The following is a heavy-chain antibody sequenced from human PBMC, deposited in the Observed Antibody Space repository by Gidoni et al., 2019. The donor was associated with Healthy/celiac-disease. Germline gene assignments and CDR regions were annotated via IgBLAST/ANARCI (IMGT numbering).Heavy chain of an antibody. J-gene: IGHJ4*02. Sequence: EVQLVESGGGLVQPGRSLRLSCAASGFTFDDYAMHWVRQAPGKGLEWVSGISWNSGSIGYADSVKGRFTISRDNAKNSLYLQMNSLRAEDTALYYCAKGDGEWDTAMVTAFDYWGQGTLVTVSS. CDR1: GFTFDDYA. CDR3: AKGDGEWDTAMVTAFDY. D-gene: IGHD5-18*01. CDR2: ISWNSGSI. V-gene: IGHV3-9*01.